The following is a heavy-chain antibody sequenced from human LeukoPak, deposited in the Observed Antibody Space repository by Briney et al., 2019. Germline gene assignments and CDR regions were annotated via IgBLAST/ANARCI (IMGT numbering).Heavy chain of an antibody. CDR1: GFTFSSYS. V-gene: IGHV3-21*01. D-gene: IGHD2-15*01. Sequence: GGSLRLSCAASGFTFSSYSMNWVRQAPGKGLGWVSSISSSSSYIYYADSVKGGFTISRDDAQNSLYLQMNSLRAEDTGVYYCARHAARGPSDYWGQGTLVTVSS. J-gene: IGHJ4*02. CDR3: ARHAARGPSDY. CDR2: ISSSSSYI.